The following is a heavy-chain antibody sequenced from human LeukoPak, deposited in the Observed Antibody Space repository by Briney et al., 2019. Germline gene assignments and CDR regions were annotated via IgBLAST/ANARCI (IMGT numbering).Heavy chain of an antibody. CDR1: GFTFSYMW. CDR2: INTDGTVT. V-gene: IGHV3-74*01. D-gene: IGHD1-14*01. J-gene: IGHJ4*02. CDR3: ETNQWSAPPLDC. Sequence: PGGSLRLSCAASGFTFSYMWRLCLRQAPGKGLESVSRINTDGTVTTYADSVKGRFTVSRDNADNTMFLQMNSVRDEDTAVYYCETNQWSAPPLDCWGQGTPVTVSS.